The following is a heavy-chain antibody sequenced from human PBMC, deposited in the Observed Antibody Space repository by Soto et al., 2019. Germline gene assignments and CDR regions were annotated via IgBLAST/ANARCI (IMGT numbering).Heavy chain of an antibody. CDR3: AKSGAWRYYDSRGN. CDR1: GFTFSSYG. J-gene: IGHJ4*02. Sequence: QVQLVESGGGVVQPGRSLRLSCAASGFTFSSYGMHWVRQAPGKGLEWVAVISYDGSNKYYADSVKGRFTISRDNSKNTLYLQMNSLRAEDTAVYYCAKSGAWRYYDSRGNWGQGTLVTVSS. CDR2: ISYDGSNK. D-gene: IGHD3-22*01. V-gene: IGHV3-30*18.